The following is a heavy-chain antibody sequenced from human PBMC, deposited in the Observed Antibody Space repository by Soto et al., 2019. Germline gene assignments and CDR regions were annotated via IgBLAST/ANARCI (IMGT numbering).Heavy chain of an antibody. Sequence: QVQLVQSGAEGKKPGASVKVSCKASGYIFTKYYMHWVRQAPGQGLEWMGFINLSADSTSYAQKFRGRVTMTRDTSTSTVYMALSNLRSEDTAVYYCVRNDNSGLDYWGQGTLVTVSS. V-gene: IGHV1-46*01. CDR1: GYIFTKYY. J-gene: IGHJ4*02. D-gene: IGHD3-22*01. CDR2: INLSADST. CDR3: VRNDNSGLDY.